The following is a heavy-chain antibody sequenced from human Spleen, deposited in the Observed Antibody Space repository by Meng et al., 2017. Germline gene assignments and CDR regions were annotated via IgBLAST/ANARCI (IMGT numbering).Heavy chain of an antibody. Sequence: GESLKISCAASGFTFSDYYMSWIRQAPGKGLECISSISSSGNTKYYADSVKGRFTISRDSAKNSLYLQMNSLTAEDTALYYCARDYRNYYFDYWGQGTLVTVSS. CDR1: GFTFSDYY. CDR2: ISSSGNTK. D-gene: IGHD1-7*01. V-gene: IGHV3-11*01. CDR3: ARDYRNYYFDY. J-gene: IGHJ4*02.